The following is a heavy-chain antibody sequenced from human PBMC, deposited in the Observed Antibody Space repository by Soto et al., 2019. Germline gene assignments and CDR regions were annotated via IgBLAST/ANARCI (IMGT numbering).Heavy chain of an antibody. Sequence: QVQLVQSGAEVKKPGSSVKVSCKASGGTFGSYAFSWVRQAPGQGLEWMGGIIPVSGAAHYAQKFQGRVTISADESTSTAYMELRSLSSQETAVYYCATALGCRSTSCTLDYWGQGTRVIVSS. CDR3: ATALGCRSTSCTLDY. D-gene: IGHD2-2*01. CDR1: GGTFGSYA. V-gene: IGHV1-69*01. CDR2: IIPVSGAA. J-gene: IGHJ4*02.